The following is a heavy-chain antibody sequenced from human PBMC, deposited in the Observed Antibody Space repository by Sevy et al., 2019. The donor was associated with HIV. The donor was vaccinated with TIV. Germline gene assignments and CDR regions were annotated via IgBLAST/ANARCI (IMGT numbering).Heavy chain of an antibody. D-gene: IGHD3-3*01. J-gene: IGHJ6*02. V-gene: IGHV3-30-3*01. CDR1: GFTFNTYT. Sequence: GGSLRLSCAASGFTFNTYTMHWVRQAPGKGLEWVAVISHDGSNKNYADSVKGRFTVSRDNSKNTVSLQMNSLRREDTALYYCAREYYDFWSGPINFYFGMDVWGQGTTVTVSS. CDR2: ISHDGSNK. CDR3: AREYYDFWSGPINFYFGMDV.